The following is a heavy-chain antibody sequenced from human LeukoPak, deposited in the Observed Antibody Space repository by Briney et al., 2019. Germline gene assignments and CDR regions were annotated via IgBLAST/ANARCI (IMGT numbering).Heavy chain of an antibody. CDR1: GGSFSGYY. CDR3: ARSHSSGWYGANFDY. J-gene: IGHJ4*02. V-gene: IGHV4-34*01. D-gene: IGHD6-19*01. Sequence: SETLSLTCAVYGGSFSGYYWSWIRQPPGKGLEWTGEINHSGSTNYNPSLKSRVTISVDTSKNQFSLKLSSVTAADTAVYYCARSHSSGWYGANFDYWGQGTLVTVSS. CDR2: INHSGST.